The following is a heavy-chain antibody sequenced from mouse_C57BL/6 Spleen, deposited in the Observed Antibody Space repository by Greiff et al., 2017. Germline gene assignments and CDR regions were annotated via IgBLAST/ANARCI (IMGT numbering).Heavy chain of an antibody. D-gene: IGHD3-3*01. V-gene: IGHV1-26*01. CDR1: GYTFTDYY. CDR2: INPNNGGT. J-gene: IGHJ2*01. CDR3: ARWGPAYYFDY. Sequence: EVQLQQSGPELVKPGASVKISCKASGYTFTDYYMNWVKQSHGKSLEWIGDINPNNGGTSYNQKFKGKATLTVDKSSSTAYMELRSLTSEDSAVYYCARWGPAYYFDYWGQGTTLTVSS.